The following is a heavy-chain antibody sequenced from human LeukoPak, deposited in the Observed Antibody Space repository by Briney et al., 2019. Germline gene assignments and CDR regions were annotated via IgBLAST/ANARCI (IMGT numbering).Heavy chain of an antibody. Sequence: GASVKVSCKASGYTFTSYYMHWVRQAPGQGLEWMGIINPSGGSTSYAQKFQGRVTMTRDMSTSTVYMELSSLRSEDTAVYYCATSHSYYYDAFDIWGQGTMVTVSS. V-gene: IGHV1-46*01. CDR1: GYTFTSYY. D-gene: IGHD3-10*01. J-gene: IGHJ3*02. CDR2: INPSGGST. CDR3: ATSHSYYYDAFDI.